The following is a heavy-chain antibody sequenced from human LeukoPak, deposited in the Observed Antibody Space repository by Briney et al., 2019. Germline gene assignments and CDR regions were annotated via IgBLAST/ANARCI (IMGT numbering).Heavy chain of an antibody. J-gene: IGHJ6*02. CDR2: INRSGST. CDR3: ARGFRRSSSWFSLGYGMDV. Sequence: PSETLSLTCAVYGGSFSGYYWSWIRQPPGKGLEWIGEINRSGSTNFNPSLKSRVTISVDTSKNQFSLKLSSVTAADTAVYYCARGFRRSSSWFSLGYGMDVWGQGTTVTVSS. D-gene: IGHD6-13*01. V-gene: IGHV4-34*01. CDR1: GGSFSGYY.